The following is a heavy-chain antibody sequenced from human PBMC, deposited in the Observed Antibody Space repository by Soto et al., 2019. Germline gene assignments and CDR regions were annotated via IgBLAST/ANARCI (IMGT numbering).Heavy chain of an antibody. CDR1: GFTFSSYA. D-gene: IGHD3-9*01. V-gene: IGHV3-30-3*01. J-gene: IGHJ6*02. CDR2: ISYDGSNK. Sequence: GGSLRLSCAASGFTFSSYAMHWVRQAPGKGLEWVAVISYDGSNKYYEDSVKGRFTISRDNSKNTLYLQMNSLRAEETAVYYCACHDILTDYGMDVWGQGTTVTVSS. CDR3: ACHDILTDYGMDV.